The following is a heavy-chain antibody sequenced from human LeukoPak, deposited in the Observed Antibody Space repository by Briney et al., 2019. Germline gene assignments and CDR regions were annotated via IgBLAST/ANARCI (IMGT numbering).Heavy chain of an antibody. D-gene: IGHD6-19*01. CDR3: ARDLGIRVAGPFFDY. Sequence: GGSLRLTCAASGFTFSNAWMSWVRQVPGKGLEWVSSISSSSSYIYYADSVKGRFTISRGNAKNSLYLQMNSLRAEDTAVYYCARDLGIRVAGPFFDYWGQGTLVTVSS. V-gene: IGHV3-21*01. CDR2: ISSSSSYI. J-gene: IGHJ4*02. CDR1: GFTFSNAW.